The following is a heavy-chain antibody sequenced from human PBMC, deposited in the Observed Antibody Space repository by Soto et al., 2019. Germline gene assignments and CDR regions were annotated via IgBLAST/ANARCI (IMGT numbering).Heavy chain of an antibody. V-gene: IGHV3-23*01. D-gene: IGHD3-22*01. CDR2: ISGTGGST. CDR3: VRAGLDYYDRRGYLLPYYSDS. CDR1: GSTLTNFA. Sequence: GGPLRLSCAASGSTLTNFAMIWVRQAPGKELEWVSVISGTGGSTFYADSVKGRFTVSRDSSKNTLYLQMNSLIAEGTAVYYCVRAGLDYYDRRGYLLPYYSDSWGQATLVTVSS. J-gene: IGHJ4*01.